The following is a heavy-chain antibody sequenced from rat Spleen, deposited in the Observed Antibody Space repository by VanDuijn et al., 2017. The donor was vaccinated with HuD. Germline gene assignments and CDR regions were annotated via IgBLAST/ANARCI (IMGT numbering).Heavy chain of an antibody. J-gene: IGHJ2*01. CDR1: GFTFSNYD. Sequence: EVQLVESGGGLVQPGRSLKLSCAASGFTFSNYDMAWVRQAPTEGLEWVASISPSGGSTYYRDSVKGRFTVSRDTTKSTLYLQMDSLRSAYKATDYCARHSDYSNVFDDWSQGVMVTVSS. CDR3: ARHSDYSNVFDD. D-gene: IGHD1-1*01. CDR2: ISPSGGST. V-gene: IGHV5-25*01.